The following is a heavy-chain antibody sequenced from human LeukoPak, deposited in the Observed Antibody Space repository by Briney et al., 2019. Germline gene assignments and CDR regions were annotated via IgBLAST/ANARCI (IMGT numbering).Heavy chain of an antibody. CDR3: ARAHSIASYYYGVDV. CDR1: GGSISSSYSY. Sequence: SETLSLTCTVSGGSISSSYSYWGWIRQPPGKGLEWIGNIYYSGSTYYSPSLTSRVTVPVDTSENQFSLKLSSVTAADTAVYYCARAHSIASYYYGVDVWGQGTTVTVFS. D-gene: IGHD2/OR15-2a*01. CDR2: IYYSGST. V-gene: IGHV4-39*07. J-gene: IGHJ6*02.